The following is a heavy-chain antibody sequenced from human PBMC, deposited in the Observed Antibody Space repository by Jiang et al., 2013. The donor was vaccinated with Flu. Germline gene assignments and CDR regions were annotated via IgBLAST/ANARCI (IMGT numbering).Heavy chain of an antibody. J-gene: IGHJ4*02. CDR1: GGSISSSSYY. V-gene: IGHV4-39*01. Sequence: LLKPSETLSLTCTVSGGSISSSSYYWGWIRQPPGRGLEWIGSIYYSGSTYYNPSLKSRVTISVDTSKNQFSLKLSSVTAADTAVYYCARLAVAGISFDYWGQGTLVTVSS. CDR2: IYYSGST. D-gene: IGHD6-19*01. CDR3: ARLAVAGISFDY.